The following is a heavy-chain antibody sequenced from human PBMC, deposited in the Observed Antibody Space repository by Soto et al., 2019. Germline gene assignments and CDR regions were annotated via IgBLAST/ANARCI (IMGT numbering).Heavy chain of an antibody. CDR1: GVIFSDVW. CDR3: TTSNLGVDF. D-gene: IGHD1-1*01. CDR2: IKTKPDDGTI. J-gene: IGHJ4*02. V-gene: IGHV3-15*01. Sequence: PXGSLRLSCAASGVIFSDVWMTWVRQAPGKGLEWVGRIKTKPDDGTIDYAAPVRGRFTISRDDSKNTLYLQMTSLTPDDTGVYYCTTSNLGVDFWGPGTLVTVSS.